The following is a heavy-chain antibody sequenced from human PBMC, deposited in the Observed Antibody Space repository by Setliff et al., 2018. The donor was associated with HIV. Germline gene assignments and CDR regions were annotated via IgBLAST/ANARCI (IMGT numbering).Heavy chain of an antibody. J-gene: IGHJ4*02. D-gene: IGHD5-12*01. V-gene: IGHV4-30-4*08. CDR3: VNPSGALVATIDYFDY. Sequence: PSETLSLTCTVSGDSINSGNYYWSWIRQHPGKGLEWIGYIYYSGSTYYSPSLKSRVTISIDTSKNQFSLQLTSVTAADTAVYYCVNPSGALVATIDYFDYWGQGTLVTVSS. CDR1: GDSINSGNYY. CDR2: IYYSGST.